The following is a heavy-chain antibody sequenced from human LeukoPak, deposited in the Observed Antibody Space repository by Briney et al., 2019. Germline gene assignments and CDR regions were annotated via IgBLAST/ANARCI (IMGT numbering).Heavy chain of an antibody. CDR3: AKLAKYFYGSETYYFFEH. CDR1: GFTFSSRDW. D-gene: IGHD3-10*01. Sequence: GGSLRLSCVASGFTFSSRDWMTWVRQAPGKGLEWVANIKQDGSEKNYVDSVKGRFTISRDNAKNSLYLQMNTLRVEDTAVYYCAKLAKYFYGSETYYFFEHWGQGTPVTASS. CDR2: IKQDGSEK. V-gene: IGHV3-7*01. J-gene: IGHJ4*02.